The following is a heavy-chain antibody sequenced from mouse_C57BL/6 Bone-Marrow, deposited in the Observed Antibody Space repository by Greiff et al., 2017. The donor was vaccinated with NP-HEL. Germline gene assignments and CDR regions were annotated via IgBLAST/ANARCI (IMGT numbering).Heavy chain of an antibody. CDR2: IDPENGDT. Sequence: VQLQQSGAELVRPGASVKLSCTASGFNIKEDYMHWVKQRPEQGLEWIGWIDPENGDTEYASKFQGKAPITADTSSNTDYLQLSSLTSEDTAVYYCTAYYYGSSYCAYWGQGTLVTVSA. CDR1: GFNIKEDY. D-gene: IGHD1-1*01. J-gene: IGHJ3*01. CDR3: TAYYYGSSYCAY. V-gene: IGHV14-4*01.